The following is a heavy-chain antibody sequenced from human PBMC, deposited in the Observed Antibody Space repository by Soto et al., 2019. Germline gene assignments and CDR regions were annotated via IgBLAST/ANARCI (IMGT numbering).Heavy chain of an antibody. J-gene: IGHJ6*01. V-gene: IGHV1-69*01. Sequence: QVQLVQSGAEVKKPGSSVKVSCKASGGTFSSYAISWLRQAPGQGLEWMGGIIPIFGTANYAQKFQGRVTITEDESTSPDYMELSSMRSEDTTVYYCHYYDSSGPPLTSYHDCGMDVWGQGTTVPVSA. CDR1: GGTFSSYA. D-gene: IGHD3-22*01. CDR2: IIPIFGTA. CDR3: HYYDSSGPPLTSYHDCGMDV.